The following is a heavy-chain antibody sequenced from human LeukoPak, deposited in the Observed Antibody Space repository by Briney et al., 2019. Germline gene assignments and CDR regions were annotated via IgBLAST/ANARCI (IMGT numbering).Heavy chain of an antibody. D-gene: IGHD3-22*01. V-gene: IGHV1-2*02. J-gene: IGHJ3*02. CDR2: INPNSGGT. Sequence: ASVKVSCKASGYTFTAYYMHWVRQAPGQGLEWMGWINPNSGGTNYAQKFQGRVTMTRDTSISTAYMELSRLRSDDTAVYYCWYYYDSSNAVVNAFDIWGQGTMVTVSS. CDR1: GYTFTAYY. CDR3: WYYYDSSNAVVNAFDI.